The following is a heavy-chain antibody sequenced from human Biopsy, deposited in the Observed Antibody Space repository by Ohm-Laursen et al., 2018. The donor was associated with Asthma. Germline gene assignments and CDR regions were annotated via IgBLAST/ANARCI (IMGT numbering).Heavy chain of an antibody. Sequence: SETLSLTCAVYGGSFSSNYWSWIRQTPGKGLEWLGDTHHRGYTNYNPALRRRLTLSEDTSKNQFSLRLNSVTAADTAVYYCARGSSSRLSQWEILVSGGKRAHSYYGMDVWGQGTTVTVSS. J-gene: IGHJ6*02. D-gene: IGHD1-26*01. CDR3: ARGSSSRLSQWEILVSGGKRAHSYYGMDV. CDR2: THHRGYT. V-gene: IGHV4-34*01. CDR1: GGSFSSNY.